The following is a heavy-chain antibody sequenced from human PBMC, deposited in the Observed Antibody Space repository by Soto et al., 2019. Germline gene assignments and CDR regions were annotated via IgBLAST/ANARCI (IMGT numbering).Heavy chain of an antibody. J-gene: IGHJ6*02. CDR1: GFPFSTYW. Sequence: GSLRLPCAASGFPFSTYWMHWVRQAPGKGPVWVSRINNDGSTTRYADSVKGRFTISRDNAKNTLYLQMNSLRAEDTAVYYCASQGLYYYGLDVWGQGTTVTVSS. CDR2: INNDGSTT. V-gene: IGHV3-74*01. CDR3: ASQGLYYYGLDV.